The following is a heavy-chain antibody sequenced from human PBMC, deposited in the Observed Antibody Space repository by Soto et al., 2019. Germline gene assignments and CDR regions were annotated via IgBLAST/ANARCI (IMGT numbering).Heavy chain of an antibody. CDR3: ATGLGVGAIGWFDP. CDR1: GDSFNTYW. CDR2: IYPDDSDT. Sequence: HGESLKISCKGSGDSFNTYWIAWVRQMPGKGLEWMGIIYPDDSDTRYSPSFQGQVTISADKSISTAYLQRNNLRASDSAMYYCATGLGVGAIGWFDPWGQGTLVTVS. D-gene: IGHD1-26*01. V-gene: IGHV5-51*01. J-gene: IGHJ5*02.